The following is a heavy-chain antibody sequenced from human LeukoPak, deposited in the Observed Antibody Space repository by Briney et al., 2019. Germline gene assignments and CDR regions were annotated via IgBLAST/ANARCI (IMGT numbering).Heavy chain of an antibody. D-gene: IGHD1-26*01. Sequence: ASVKVFCKASGYTFTNYYMHWVRQAPGQGLEWMGIINPSGGITNYAQKFQGRVTMTRDMSTSTVYMELSSLRSEDTAVYYCARVSVGATMLAYFDYWGQGTLVTVSS. CDR3: ARVSVGATMLAYFDY. CDR2: INPSGGIT. CDR1: GYTFTNYY. V-gene: IGHV1-46*01. J-gene: IGHJ4*02.